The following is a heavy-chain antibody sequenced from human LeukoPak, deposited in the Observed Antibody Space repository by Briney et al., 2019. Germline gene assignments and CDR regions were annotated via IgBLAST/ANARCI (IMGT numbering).Heavy chain of an antibody. Sequence: SVKVSCKASGGTFISYAISWVRQAPGQGLERIGKIIPIFGTANYAQKFQGRVTITTDESTSTAYMELSSLRSEDTAVYYCASGATINYYYYYMDVWGKGTTVTVSS. CDR3: ASGATINYYYYYMDV. CDR2: IIPIFGTA. CDR1: GGTFISYA. V-gene: IGHV1-69*05. D-gene: IGHD5-12*01. J-gene: IGHJ6*03.